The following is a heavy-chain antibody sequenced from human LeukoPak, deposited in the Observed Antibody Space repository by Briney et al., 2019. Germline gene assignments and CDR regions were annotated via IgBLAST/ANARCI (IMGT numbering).Heavy chain of an antibody. CDR2: VQGGGSST. Sequence: GRSLRLSCAASGFTFRASAMNWVSPAPARGREWVSSVQGGGSSTYYADSVKGRFTISRDNSRNTLYLQMNSLRAEDTAVYYCAKADFKWEFRGYYFDYWGQGTLVTVPS. V-gene: IGHV3-23*01. CDR3: AKADFKWEFRGYYFDY. D-gene: IGHD1-26*01. J-gene: IGHJ4*02. CDR1: GFTFRASA.